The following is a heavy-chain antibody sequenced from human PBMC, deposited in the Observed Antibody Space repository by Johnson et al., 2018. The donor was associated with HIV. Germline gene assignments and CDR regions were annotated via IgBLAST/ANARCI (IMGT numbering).Heavy chain of an antibody. V-gene: IGHV3-66*01. D-gene: IGHD1-1*01. CDR3: TRDPLTLTTTLDAFDL. CDR1: GFTFDEYD. J-gene: IGHJ3*01. CDR2: IYSGGST. Sequence: VQLVESGVGVARPGGSLRLSCEASGFTFDEYDMSWVRQAPGKGLEWVSVIYSGGSTFYADSVKGRFTISRDSSQNTLYLQMNNLRAEDTAVYYCTRDPLTLTTTLDAFDLWGQGTMVTVSS.